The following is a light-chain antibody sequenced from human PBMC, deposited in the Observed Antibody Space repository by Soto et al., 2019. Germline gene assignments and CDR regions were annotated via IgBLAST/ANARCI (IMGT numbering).Light chain of an antibody. Sequence: AIQLTQSPSSLSASVGDRVTITCRASQGIDSAFAWYQQKPGKAPKLLIFDASTLESGVPSRFSGGGSGTDFTLTINSLQPEDFATYYCQQFNNGLLSFGGGTKVDIK. J-gene: IGKJ4*01. CDR3: QQFNNGLLS. CDR1: QGIDSA. CDR2: DAS. V-gene: IGKV1D-13*01.